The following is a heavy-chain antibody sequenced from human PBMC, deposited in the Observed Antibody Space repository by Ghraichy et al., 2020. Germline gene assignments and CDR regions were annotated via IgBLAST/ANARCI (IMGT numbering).Heavy chain of an antibody. Sequence: GGSLRLSCAASGFTFSDYYMSWIRQAPGKGLEWVSYISSSGSTIYYADSVKGRFTISRDNAKNSLYLQMNSLRAEDTAVYYCASFQQQLVVFDYWGQGTLVTVSS. D-gene: IGHD6-13*01. CDR2: ISSSGSTI. CDR1: GFTFSDYY. V-gene: IGHV3-11*04. J-gene: IGHJ4*02. CDR3: ASFQQQLVVFDY.